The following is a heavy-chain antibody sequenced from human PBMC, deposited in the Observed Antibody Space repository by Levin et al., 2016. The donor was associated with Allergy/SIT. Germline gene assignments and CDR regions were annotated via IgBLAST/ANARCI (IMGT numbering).Heavy chain of an antibody. V-gene: IGHV3-33*06. J-gene: IGHJ4*02. D-gene: IGHD1-26*01. CDR2: IWYDGSNK. Sequence: WIRQPPGKGLEWVAVIWYDGSNKYYADSVKGRFTISRDNSKNTLYLQMNSLRAEDTAVYYCAKDAIVGATTEADYWGQGTLVTVSS. CDR3: AKDAIVGATTEADY.